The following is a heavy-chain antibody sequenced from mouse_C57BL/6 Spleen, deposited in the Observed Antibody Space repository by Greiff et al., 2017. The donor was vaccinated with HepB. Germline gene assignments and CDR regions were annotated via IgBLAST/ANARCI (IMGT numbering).Heavy chain of an antibody. CDR1: GFTFSSYA. V-gene: IGHV5-4*01. D-gene: IGHD3-1*01. J-gene: IGHJ3*01. CDR3: ARDGLEGLAY. CDR2: ISDGGSYT. Sequence: EVQGVESGGGLVKPGGSLKLSCAASGFTFSSYAMSWVRQTPEKRLEWVATISDGGSYTYYPDNVKGRFTISRDNAKNNLYLQMSHLKSEDTAMYYCARDGLEGLAYWGQGTLVTVSA.